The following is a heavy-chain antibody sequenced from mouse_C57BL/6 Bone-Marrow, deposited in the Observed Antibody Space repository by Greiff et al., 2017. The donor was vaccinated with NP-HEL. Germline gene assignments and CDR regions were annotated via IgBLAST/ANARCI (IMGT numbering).Heavy chain of an antibody. J-gene: IGHJ4*01. Sequence: VKLQQSGAELARPGASVKLSCKASGYTFTSYGISWVKQRTGQGLEWIGEIYPRSGNTYYNEKFKGKATLTADKSSSTAYMELRSLTSEDSAVYFCASTVVATGDYAMDYWGQGTSVTVSS. D-gene: IGHD1-1*01. CDR2: IYPRSGNT. V-gene: IGHV1-81*01. CDR1: GYTFTSYG. CDR3: ASTVVATGDYAMDY.